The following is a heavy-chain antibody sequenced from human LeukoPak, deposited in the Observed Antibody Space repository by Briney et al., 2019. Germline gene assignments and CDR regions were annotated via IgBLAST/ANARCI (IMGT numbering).Heavy chain of an antibody. V-gene: IGHV3-9*03. Sequence: GRSLRLSCAASGFTFDDYAMHWVRQALGKGLEWVSGISWNSGSIGYADSVKGRFTISRDNAKNSLYLQMNSLRAEDMALYYCAKETTAVAGTGGFNYWGQGTLVTVSS. CDR2: ISWNSGSI. D-gene: IGHD6-19*01. CDR1: GFTFDDYA. J-gene: IGHJ4*02. CDR3: AKETTAVAGTGGFNY.